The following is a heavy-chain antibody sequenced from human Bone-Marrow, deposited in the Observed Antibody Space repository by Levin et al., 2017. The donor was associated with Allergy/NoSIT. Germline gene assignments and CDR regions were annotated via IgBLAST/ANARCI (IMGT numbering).Heavy chain of an antibody. J-gene: IGHJ4*02. CDR2: ISGSGGST. CDR1: GFTFSSYA. D-gene: IGHD5-18*01. V-gene: IGHV3-23*01. Sequence: AGGSLRLSCAASGFTFSSYAMSWVRQAPGKGLEWVSAISGSGGSTYYADSVKGRFTISRDNSKNTLYLQMNSLRAEDTAVYYCAKDLSSSDTANVFDYWGQGTLVTVSS. CDR3: AKDLSSSDTANVFDY.